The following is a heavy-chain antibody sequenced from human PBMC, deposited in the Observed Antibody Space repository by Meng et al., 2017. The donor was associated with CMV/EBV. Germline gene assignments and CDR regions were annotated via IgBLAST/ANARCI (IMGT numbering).Heavy chain of an antibody. Sequence: LQGLGLGLVELAGALSRPGSVAGGSDSIYYGSWIRQPAGKGMAWSGRIYTSGSTNYNPSLESRVTMSVDTSEDQFSLKLSSVTAADTAVYYCARDSSGWYPHFDYWGQGTLVTVSS. CDR2: IYTSGST. J-gene: IGHJ4*02. D-gene: IGHD6-19*01. CDR3: ARDSSGWYPHFDY. CDR1: GGSDSIYY. V-gene: IGHV4-4*07.